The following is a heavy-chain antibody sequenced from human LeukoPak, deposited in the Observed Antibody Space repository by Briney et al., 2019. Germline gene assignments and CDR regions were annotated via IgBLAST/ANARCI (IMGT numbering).Heavy chain of an antibody. CDR2: ISSSGSTI. J-gene: IGHJ4*02. V-gene: IGHV3-11*04. CDR1: GFTFSDYY. D-gene: IGHD6-6*01. Sequence: GGSLRLSCAASGFTFSDYYMSWIRQAPGKGLEWVSYISSSGSTIYYADSVKGRFTISRDNAKNSLYLQMNSLRAEDTAVYYCAKDSPLELAPRPGAFDYWGQGTLVTVSS. CDR3: AKDSPLELAPRPGAFDY.